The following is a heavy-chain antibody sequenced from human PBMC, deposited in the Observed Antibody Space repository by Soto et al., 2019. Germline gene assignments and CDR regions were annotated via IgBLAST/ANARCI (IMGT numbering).Heavy chain of an antibody. J-gene: IGHJ3*02. CDR2: ISSSSSYI. CDR1: GFTFSSYS. V-gene: IGHV3-21*04. D-gene: IGHD5-12*01. Sequence: GSLRLSCAASGFTFSSYSMNWVRQAPGKGLEWVSSISSSSSYIYYADSVKGRFTISRDNAKNSLYLQMNSLRAEDTALYYCAREKVEMATTPAFDIWGQGTMVTVSS. CDR3: AREKVEMATTPAFDI.